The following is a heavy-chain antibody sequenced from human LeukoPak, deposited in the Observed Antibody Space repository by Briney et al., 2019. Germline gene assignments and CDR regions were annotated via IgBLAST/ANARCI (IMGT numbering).Heavy chain of an antibody. CDR3: DVYGGNSEDY. V-gene: IGHV3-21*01. Sequence: PGGSLRLSCAASGFTFSSYSMNWVRQAPGKGLEWVSSISSSSSYIYYADSVKGRFTISRDDAKNSLYLQMNSLRAEDTAVYYCDVYGGNSEDYWGRGTLVTVSS. CDR1: GFTFSSYS. CDR2: ISSSSSYI. J-gene: IGHJ4*02. D-gene: IGHD4-23*01.